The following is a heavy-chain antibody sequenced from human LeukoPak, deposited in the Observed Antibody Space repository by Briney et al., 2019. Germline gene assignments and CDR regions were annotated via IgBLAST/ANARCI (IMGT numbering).Heavy chain of an antibody. D-gene: IGHD5-12*01. CDR1: GYTFTSYG. CDR3: ARVGVVATILSYYFDY. V-gene: IGHV1-18*01. J-gene: IGHJ4*02. CDR2: ISAYNGNT. Sequence: ASVKVSCKASGYTFTSYGISWVRQAPGQGLEWMGWISAYNGNTNYAQRLQGRVTMTTDTSTNTAYMELRSLRSDDTAVYYCARVGVVATILSYYFDYWGQGTLVTVSS.